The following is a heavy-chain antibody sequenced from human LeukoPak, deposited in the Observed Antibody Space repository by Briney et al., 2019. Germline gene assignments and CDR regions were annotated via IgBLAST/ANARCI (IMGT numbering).Heavy chain of an antibody. J-gene: IGHJ2*01. CDR2: RIPILGTA. D-gene: IGHD3-10*01. Sequence: EASVRVSCKASVGTFSSYAISGVPQAPGQGLEWMGGRIPILGTAHYAQKSQGRVTITADKSTSTAYMERSSRRSEDTAVYYCARNLRNYGSGTYWYFDLWGRGALGTVSS. CDR3: ARNLRNYGSGTYWYFDL. V-gene: IGHV1-69*06. CDR1: VGTFSSYA.